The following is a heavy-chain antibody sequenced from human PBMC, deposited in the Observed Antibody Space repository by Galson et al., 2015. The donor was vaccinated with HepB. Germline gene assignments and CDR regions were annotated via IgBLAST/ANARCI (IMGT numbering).Heavy chain of an antibody. V-gene: IGHV3-7*03. CDR2: IKQDGSEK. J-gene: IGHJ4*02. Sequence: SLRLSCAASGFTFSSYWMSWVRQAPGKGLEWVANIKQDGSEKYYVDSVKGRFTISRDNAKNSLYLQMNSLRAEDTAVYYCARDSLGIAAAAVAYWGQGTLVTVSS. D-gene: IGHD6-13*01. CDR3: ARDSLGIAAAAVAY. CDR1: GFTFSSYW.